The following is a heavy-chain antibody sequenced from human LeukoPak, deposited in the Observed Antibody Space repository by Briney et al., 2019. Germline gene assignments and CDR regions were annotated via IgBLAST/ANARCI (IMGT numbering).Heavy chain of an antibody. CDR2: ISGSGGST. CDR1: GFTFSSYA. J-gene: IGHJ3*02. Sequence: GGSLRLSCAASGFTFSSYAMSWVRQAPGKGLEWVSAISGSGGSTYYADSVKGRFTISRDNSNNTMYLQMNSLRAEDTAVYYCAKDYYDSSGYYSDAFDIWGQGTMVTVSS. V-gene: IGHV3-23*01. CDR3: AKDYYDSSGYYSDAFDI. D-gene: IGHD3-22*01.